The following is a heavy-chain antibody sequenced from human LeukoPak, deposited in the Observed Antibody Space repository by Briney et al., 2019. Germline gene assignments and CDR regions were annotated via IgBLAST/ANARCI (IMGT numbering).Heavy chain of an antibody. CDR3: AGGSYFPRDY. J-gene: IGHJ4*02. D-gene: IGHD1-26*01. Sequence: PSETLSLTCTVSGGSISSYYWSWIRQPPGKGLEWIGYIYYSGSTNYNPSLKSRVTISVDTSKNQFSLKLSSVTAADTAVYYCAGGSYFPRDYWGQGTLVTVSS. CDR1: GGSISSYY. V-gene: IGHV4-59*01. CDR2: IYYSGST.